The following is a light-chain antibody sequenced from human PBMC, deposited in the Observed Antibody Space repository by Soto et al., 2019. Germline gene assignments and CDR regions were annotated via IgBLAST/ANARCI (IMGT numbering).Light chain of an antibody. J-gene: IGLJ1*01. CDR3: SSYTSSSPL. Sequence: QSVLTRPASVSGSPGQSITISCTGTSSDVGGYNYVSWYQQHPGKAPKLMIYDVSNRPSGVSNRFSGSKSGNTASLTISGLQAEDEADYCCSSYTSSSPLFGTGTKVTVL. CDR2: DVS. CDR1: SSDVGGYNY. V-gene: IGLV2-14*01.